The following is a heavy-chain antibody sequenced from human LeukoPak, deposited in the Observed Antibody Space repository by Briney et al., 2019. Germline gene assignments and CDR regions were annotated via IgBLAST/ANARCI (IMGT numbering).Heavy chain of an antibody. Sequence: GSVKVSCKASGYTFTGYDINWVRQATGQGLEWMGWMNPNSGNTGYAQKFQGRVTMTRNTSISTAYMELSSLRSEDTAVYYCARVLYSSSWYGDYNWFDPWGQGTLVTVSS. J-gene: IGHJ5*02. D-gene: IGHD6-13*01. CDR1: GYTFTGYD. CDR3: ARVLYSSSWYGDYNWFDP. CDR2: MNPNSGNT. V-gene: IGHV1-8*01.